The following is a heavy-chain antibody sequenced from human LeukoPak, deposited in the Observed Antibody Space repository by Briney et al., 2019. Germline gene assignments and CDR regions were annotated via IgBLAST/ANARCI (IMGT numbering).Heavy chain of an antibody. V-gene: IGHV4-31*03. D-gene: IGHD3-3*01. CDR2: IYYSGST. CDR1: GGSISSGGYY. CDR3: ARSLRFLEWFPYPYGMDV. Sequence: SQTLSLTCTVSGGSISSGGYYWSWLRQHPGKGLEWIGYIYYSGSTYYNPSLKSRVTISVDTSKNQFSLKLSSVTAADTAVYYCARSLRFLEWFPYPYGMDVWGQGTTVTVSS. J-gene: IGHJ6*02.